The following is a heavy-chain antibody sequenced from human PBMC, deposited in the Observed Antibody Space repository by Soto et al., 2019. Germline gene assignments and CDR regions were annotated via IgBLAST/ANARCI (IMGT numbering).Heavy chain of an antibody. CDR3: DRGSNWGPGNLDY. V-gene: IGHV4-30-4*01. CDR2: IYYSGST. Sequence: QVQLQESGPGLVKPSQTLSLTCTVSGGSISSGYYYWSWIRQPPGKGLECIGYIYYSGSTYYNPSLKSRVTISVDTSKHQFSLKLSSVTAADTAVYYCDRGSNWGPGNLDYWGQGTLVTVSS. CDR1: GGSISSGYYY. J-gene: IGHJ4*02. D-gene: IGHD7-27*01.